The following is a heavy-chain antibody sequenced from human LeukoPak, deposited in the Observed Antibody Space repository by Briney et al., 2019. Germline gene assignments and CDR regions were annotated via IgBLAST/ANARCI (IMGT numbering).Heavy chain of an antibody. J-gene: IGHJ4*02. CDR2: ISYDGSNK. D-gene: IGHD5-12*01. Sequence: GGSLRLSCAASGFTFSSYGMHWVRQAPGKGLEWVAVISYDGSNKYYADSVKGRFTISRDNSKNTLYLQMNSLRAEDTAVYYCGKDFIVAGSFDYWGQGTLVTVS. CDR3: GKDFIVAGSFDY. V-gene: IGHV3-30*18. CDR1: GFTFSSYG.